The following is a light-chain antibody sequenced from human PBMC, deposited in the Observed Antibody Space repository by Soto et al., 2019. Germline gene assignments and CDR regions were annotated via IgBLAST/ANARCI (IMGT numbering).Light chain of an antibody. CDR2: DAS. V-gene: IGKV3-11*01. J-gene: IGKJ4*01. CDR3: QRRSDWTPRRT. Sequence: EIVLTQSPATLSLSPGERATLSCRASQTINNYLAWYQQKPGQAPRLLVYDASYRAIGIPARFSGSGCGTDITLTISSLGPEDFAFYYCQRRSDWTPRRTFGGGTKVEIK. CDR1: QTINNY.